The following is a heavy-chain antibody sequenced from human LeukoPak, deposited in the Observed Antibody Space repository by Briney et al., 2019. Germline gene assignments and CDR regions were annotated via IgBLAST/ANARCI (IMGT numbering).Heavy chain of an antibody. J-gene: IGHJ4*02. V-gene: IGHV1-46*02. D-gene: IGHD3-22*01. CDR3: ATDTHSDAHYYDSRYPWLGY. Sequence: ASVKVSCKASGYTFNNHYMYWVRQAPGQGLEWMGVINPSGGSTSYAQKFQGRVTMTRDTSTRTVYMEVNSLRSEDTAVYYCATDTHSDAHYYDSRYPWLGYWGQGTLVTVSS. CDR2: INPSGGST. CDR1: GYTFNNHY.